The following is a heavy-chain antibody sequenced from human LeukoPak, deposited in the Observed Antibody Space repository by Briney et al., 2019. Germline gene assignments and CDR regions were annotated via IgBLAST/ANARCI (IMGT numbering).Heavy chain of an antibody. V-gene: IGHV7-4-1*02. D-gene: IGHD6-25*01. CDR3: ARESARH. CDR2: INTNTGNP. Sequence: ASVKVSCKTSGYTFTDYAMNWVRQAPGQGLEWMGWINTNTGNPAYARGFTGRFVFSLDTSVSTAYLQINSLKAEDTGVYYCARESARHWGQGTLVTVSS. CDR1: GYTFTDYA. J-gene: IGHJ4*02.